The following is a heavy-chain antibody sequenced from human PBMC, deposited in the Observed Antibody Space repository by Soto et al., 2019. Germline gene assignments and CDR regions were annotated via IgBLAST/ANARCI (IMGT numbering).Heavy chain of an antibody. V-gene: IGHV1-46*03. CDR3: TRESLRGSAGYYFVS. D-gene: IGHD3-16*01. Sequence: GQGLEWMGIINPSGGSTNYAQKFQGRVTMTRDTSTSTVYMDLSSLRSEDTAVYYCTRESLRGSAGYYFVSGGLVNLFTV. CDR2: INPSGGST. J-gene: IGHJ4*02.